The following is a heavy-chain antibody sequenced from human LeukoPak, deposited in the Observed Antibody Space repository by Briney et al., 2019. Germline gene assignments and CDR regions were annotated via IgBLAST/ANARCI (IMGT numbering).Heavy chain of an antibody. CDR1: GFTFSSYA. CDR2: ISYDGSNK. CDR3: VRAEYCGGDCYSASRAEYYQD. J-gene: IGHJ1*01. V-gene: IGHV3-30-3*01. D-gene: IGHD2-21*01. Sequence: GRSLRLSCAASGFTFSSYAMHWVRQAPGKGLEWVAVISYDGSNKYYADSVKGRFTISRDNSKNTLYLQMNSLRAEDTAVYYCVRAEYCGGDCYSASRAEYYQDWGQGTLVTVSS.